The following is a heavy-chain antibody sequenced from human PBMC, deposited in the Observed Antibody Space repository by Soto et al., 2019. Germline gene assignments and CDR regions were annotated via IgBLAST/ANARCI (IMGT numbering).Heavy chain of an antibody. V-gene: IGHV3-30*18. CDR3: AKDVVVGATTGLGDYYYYYGMDV. CDR1: GFTFSSYG. J-gene: IGHJ6*02. D-gene: IGHD1-26*01. CDR2: ISYDGSNK. Sequence: QVQLVESGGGVVQPGRSLRLSCAASGFTFSSYGMHWVRQAPGKGLEWVAVISYDGSNKYYADCVKGRFTISRDNSKNTLYLQMNSLRADDTAVYYSAKDVVVGATTGLGDYYYYYGMDVWGQGTTVTVSS.